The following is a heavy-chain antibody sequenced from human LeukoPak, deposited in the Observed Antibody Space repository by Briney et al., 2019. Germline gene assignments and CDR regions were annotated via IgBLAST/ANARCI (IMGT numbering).Heavy chain of an antibody. D-gene: IGHD6-19*01. CDR1: GYTFTNYY. V-gene: IGHV1-46*01. CDR2: INPSGGST. Sequence: GASVKVSCKASGYTFTNYYMHWVRQAPGQGLEWMGIINPSGGSTSYAQKFQGRVTMTRDTSTSTVYMEPSSLRSEGTAVYYCARVHLSSHGYFDYWGQGTLVTVST. CDR3: ARVHLSSHGYFDY. J-gene: IGHJ4*02.